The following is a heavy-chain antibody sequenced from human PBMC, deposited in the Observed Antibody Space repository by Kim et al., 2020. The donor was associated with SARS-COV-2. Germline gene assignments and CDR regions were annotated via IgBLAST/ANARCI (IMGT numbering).Heavy chain of an antibody. Sequence: AQKFQGRVTITADESTSTAYMELSSLRSEDTAVYYCARDYYVSGSYRDVWGQGTTVTVSS. J-gene: IGHJ6*02. V-gene: IGHV1-69*01. CDR3: ARDYYVSGSYRDV. D-gene: IGHD3-10*01.